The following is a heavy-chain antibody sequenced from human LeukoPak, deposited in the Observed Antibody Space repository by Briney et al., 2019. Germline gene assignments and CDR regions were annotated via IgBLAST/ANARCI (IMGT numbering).Heavy chain of an antibody. J-gene: IGHJ3*02. D-gene: IGHD3-22*01. V-gene: IGHV3-23*01. CDR1: GFTFSSYG. CDR3: AGTYYYDKGAFDI. CDR2: TVGGRPDT. Sequence: PGGSLRLSCAASGFTFSSYGMHWVRQAPGKGLEWVAATVGGRPDTYHAESVKGRFTISRDNSKNTLYLQMNSLRAEDTAVYYCAGTYYYDKGAFDIWGQGTMVTVSS.